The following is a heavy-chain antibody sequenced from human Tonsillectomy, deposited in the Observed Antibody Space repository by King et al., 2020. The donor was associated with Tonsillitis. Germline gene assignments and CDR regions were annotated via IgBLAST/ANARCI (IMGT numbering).Heavy chain of an antibody. V-gene: IGHV3-48*02. Sequence: EVQLVESGGGLVQPAGSLRLSCAASGFTFSSYSMNWVRQAPGKGLEWVSYISSSSSTIYYADPVKGRFTIPRDNAKNSLYLNMNSLRDEDTAVYYCAGRGTTARNYDFWSGYYTGVFDYWGQGTPVTVSS. CDR1: GFTFSSYS. CDR2: ISSSSSTI. D-gene: IGHD3-3*01. CDR3: AGRGTTARNYDFWSGYYTGVFDY. J-gene: IGHJ4*02.